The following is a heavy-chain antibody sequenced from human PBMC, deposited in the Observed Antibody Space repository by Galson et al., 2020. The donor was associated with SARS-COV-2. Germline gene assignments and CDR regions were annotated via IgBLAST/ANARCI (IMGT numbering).Heavy chain of an antibody. CDR2: IIPMFGTA. CDR1: GGTFSSYA. CDR3: ARDTGGYEPHAFDI. D-gene: IGHD2-2*01. V-gene: IGHV1-69*13. J-gene: IGHJ3*02. Sequence: SVKVSCKASGGTFSSYAISWVRQAPGQGLEWMGGIIPMFGTANYAQTFQGRVTISADESTTTAYMELSSLRSEDTAVYYCARDTGGYEPHAFDIWGQGTMVTVSS.